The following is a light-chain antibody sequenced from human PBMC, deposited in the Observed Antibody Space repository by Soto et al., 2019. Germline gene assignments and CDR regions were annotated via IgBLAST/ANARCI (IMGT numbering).Light chain of an antibody. CDR1: QSVSNN. V-gene: IGKV3-15*01. J-gene: IGKJ2*01. CDR3: QQYNNWPYT. Sequence: EMVMTQSPATLSVSPGERATLSCRASQSVSNNLAWYQQKPGQAPRLLIYDASTRATGIPVRFSGSGSGTEFTLTISSLQSEDFAVYYCQQYNNWPYTFGQGTKLEIK. CDR2: DAS.